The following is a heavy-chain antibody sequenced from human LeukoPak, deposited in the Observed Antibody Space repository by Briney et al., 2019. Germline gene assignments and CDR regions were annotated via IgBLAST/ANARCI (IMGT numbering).Heavy chain of an antibody. V-gene: IGHV3-30*18. D-gene: IGHD6-19*01. CDR2: ISYDGSNK. Sequence: GGSLRLSCAASGFTFSTYSMNWVRQAPGKGLEWVAVISYDGSNKYYADSVKGRFTISRDNSKNTLYLQMNSLRAEDTAVYYCAKDLTYSSGWLEGYYYYGMDVWGQGTTVTVSS. J-gene: IGHJ6*02. CDR3: AKDLTYSSGWLEGYYYYGMDV. CDR1: GFTFSTYS.